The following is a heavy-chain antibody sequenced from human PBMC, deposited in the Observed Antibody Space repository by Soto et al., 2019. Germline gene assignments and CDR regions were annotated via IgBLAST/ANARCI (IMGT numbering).Heavy chain of an antibody. J-gene: IGHJ4*02. CDR2: ISHFETT. CDR3: ARGGGYDPFDF. V-gene: IGHV4-30-2*06. CDR1: GVAMSYGGYS. D-gene: IGHD3-16*01. Sequence: TLSLTCSVSGVAMSYGGYSWSWIRQSPGTGLECLGYISHFETTYSNPSFMSRVSLSIDRTRNQFSLSLSSMTAADRAVYYCARGGGYDPFDFWGQGILVTVSS.